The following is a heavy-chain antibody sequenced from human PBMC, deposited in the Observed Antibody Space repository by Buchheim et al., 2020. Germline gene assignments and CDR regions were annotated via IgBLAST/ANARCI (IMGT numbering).Heavy chain of an antibody. J-gene: IGHJ6*02. CDR2: IKQDGSET. CDR3: ARDAYYFFGMDV. CDR1: GFTFNEYW. V-gene: IGHV3-7*01. Sequence: EVQLVESGGGLVKPGGSLRLSCEVSGFTFNEYWMSWVRQAPGKGLEWVANIKQDGSETDYADSVRGRFTISRDNAKNSLYLQMNSLRAEDTAVYYCARDAYYFFGMDVWGRGTT.